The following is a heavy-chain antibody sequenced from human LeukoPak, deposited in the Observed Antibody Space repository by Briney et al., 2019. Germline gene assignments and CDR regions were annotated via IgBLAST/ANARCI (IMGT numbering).Heavy chain of an antibody. CDR1: GGSISSGDYY. J-gene: IGHJ5*02. D-gene: IGHD2-15*01. CDR2: IYYSGST. Sequence: SQTLSLTCTVSGGSISSGDYYWSWIRQPPGKGLEWIGYIYYSGSTYYNPSLKSRVTISVDTSKNQFSLKLSSVTAADTAVYYCAREVVAASNWFDPWGQGTVVTVSS. V-gene: IGHV4-30-4*01. CDR3: AREVVAASNWFDP.